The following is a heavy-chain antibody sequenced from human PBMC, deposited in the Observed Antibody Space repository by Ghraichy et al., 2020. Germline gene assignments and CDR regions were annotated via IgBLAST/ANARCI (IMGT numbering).Heavy chain of an antibody. V-gene: IGHV6-1*01. D-gene: IGHD1-26*01. Sequence: SQTLSLTCAISGDSVSSNSAARNWIRQSPSRGLEWLGRTYYRSKWYNDYAVSVKSRITIDPDTSKNQFSLQLNSVTPEDTAVYYCARGGAGATVGYFDDWGRGTVVVVSS. J-gene: IGHJ4*02. CDR1: GDSVSSNSAA. CDR3: ARGGAGATVGYFDD. CDR2: TYYRSKWYN.